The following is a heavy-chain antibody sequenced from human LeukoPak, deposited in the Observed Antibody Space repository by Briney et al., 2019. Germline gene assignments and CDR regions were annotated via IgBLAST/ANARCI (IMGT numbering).Heavy chain of an antibody. CDR2: ISWNSGGI. CDR1: GFTLDDYA. Sequence: GGSLRLSCAASGFTLDDYATHWVRQAPGKGLEWVSGISWNSGGIGYADSVKGRFTISRDNAKNSLSLQMNSLRAEDTALYYCAKDIGTSYYYYYGMDVWGQGTTVTVSS. J-gene: IGHJ6*02. CDR3: AKDIGTSYYYYYGMDV. V-gene: IGHV3-9*01. D-gene: IGHD2-2*01.